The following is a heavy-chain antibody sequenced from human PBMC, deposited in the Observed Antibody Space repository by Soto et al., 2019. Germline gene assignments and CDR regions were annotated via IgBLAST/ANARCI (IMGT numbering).Heavy chain of an antibody. CDR2: IIPIFGTA. D-gene: IGHD6-13*01. V-gene: IGHV1-69*01. Sequence: KVCGRAYISTFTSYAIIWVRQAPGQGLECMGGIIPIFGTANYAQKFQGRVTITADESTSTAYMELSSLRSEDTAVYYCARDRAAAGEGFDYWGQGTLVTV. CDR1: ISTFTSYA. CDR3: ARDRAAAGEGFDY. J-gene: IGHJ4*02.